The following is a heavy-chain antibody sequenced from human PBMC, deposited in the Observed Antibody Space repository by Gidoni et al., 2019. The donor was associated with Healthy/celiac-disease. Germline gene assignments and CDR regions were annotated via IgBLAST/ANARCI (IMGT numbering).Heavy chain of an antibody. CDR2: ISGSGGST. J-gene: IGHJ5*02. D-gene: IGHD2-2*01. V-gene: IGHV3-23*01. CDR1: GFTFRSYA. Sequence: VQLLVSGGGLVQPGGSLRLSCAASGFTFRSYAMGWARQAPGKGLEWVSAISGSGGSTYYADSVKGRFTISRDNSKNTLYLQMNSLRAEDTAVYYCAKPVVPAASNNWFDPWGQGTLVTVSS. CDR3: AKPVVPAASNNWFDP.